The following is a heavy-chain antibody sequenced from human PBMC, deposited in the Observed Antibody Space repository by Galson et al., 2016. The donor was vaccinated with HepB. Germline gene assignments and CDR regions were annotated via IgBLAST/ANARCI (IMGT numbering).Heavy chain of an antibody. CDR2: ISFNGGTN. Sequence: SLRLSCAASGFSFSDFGMHWVRQAPGKGLEWVAAISFNGGTNKRAESLKGRFSITTDNSKNTLYLEMSILSADDTAVYYCAKELGVFDAFDIWGQGTTVTVSS. J-gene: IGHJ3*02. CDR1: GFSFSDFG. D-gene: IGHD3-3*02. CDR3: AKELGVFDAFDI. V-gene: IGHV3-30*18.